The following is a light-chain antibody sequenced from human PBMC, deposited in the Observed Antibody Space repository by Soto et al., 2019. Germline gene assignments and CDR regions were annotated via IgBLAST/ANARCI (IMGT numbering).Light chain of an antibody. V-gene: IGLV2-14*01. Sequence: QSVLTQPASVSGSPGQSITISCTGTSSDVGGYNYVSWYQQYPGKAPKLMIYDVNHRPSGVSNRFSGSKSGNTASLTISGLQADDEADYYCSSYRSSSTPFVFGTGTKLTVL. CDR2: DVN. J-gene: IGLJ1*01. CDR3: SSYRSSSTPFV. CDR1: SSDVGGYNY.